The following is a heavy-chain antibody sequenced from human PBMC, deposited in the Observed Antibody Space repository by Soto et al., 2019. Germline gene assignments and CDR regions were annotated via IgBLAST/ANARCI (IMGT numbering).Heavy chain of an antibody. CDR1: GGSFSGYY. J-gene: IGHJ5*02. V-gene: IGHV4-34*01. CDR2: INQSRST. Sequence: QVQLQQWGAGLLKPSETLSLTCAVYGGSFSGYYWSWIRQPPGKGLEWIGEINQSRSTNYNPSLKSRVTISVDTSKNQFSLKLSSVTAADTAVYYCARGRTIFGVVITGWFDPWGQGTLVTVSS. D-gene: IGHD3-3*01. CDR3: ARGRTIFGVVITGWFDP.